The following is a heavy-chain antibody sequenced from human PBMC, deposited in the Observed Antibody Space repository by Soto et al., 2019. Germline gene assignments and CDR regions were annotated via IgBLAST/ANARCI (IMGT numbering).Heavy chain of an antibody. Sequence: PSEALSLTCTGSGGSISSSSYYGGGIRQPPGKGLEWIGSIYYSGSTYYNPSLKSRVTISVDTSKNQFSLKLSSVTAADTAVYYCVRHLKEADIDSLMYVWSRGSSV. CDR1: GGSISSSSYY. V-gene: IGHV4-39*01. D-gene: IGHD2-2*02. CDR2: IYYSGST. CDR3: VRHLKEADIDSLMYV. J-gene: IGHJ6*03.